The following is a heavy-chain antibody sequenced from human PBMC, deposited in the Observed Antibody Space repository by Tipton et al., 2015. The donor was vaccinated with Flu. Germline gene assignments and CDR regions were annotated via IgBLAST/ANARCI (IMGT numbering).Heavy chain of an antibody. D-gene: IGHD2-21*02. CDR3: ARDAYCGGDCYPDY. Sequence: TASGFTFSSYSMNWVRQAPGKGLEWVSSISSSSSYIYYADSVKGRFTISRDNAKNSLYLQMNSLRAEDTAVYYCARDAYCGGDCYPDYWGQGTLVTVSS. CDR1: GFTFSSYS. CDR2: ISSSSSYI. J-gene: IGHJ4*02. V-gene: IGHV3-21*01.